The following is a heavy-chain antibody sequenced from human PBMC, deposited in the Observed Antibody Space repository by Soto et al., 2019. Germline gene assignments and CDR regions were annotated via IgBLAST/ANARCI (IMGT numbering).Heavy chain of an antibody. CDR1: GGSISRYF. J-gene: IGHJ4*02. V-gene: IGHV4-4*07. Sequence: PSGTLSLTCTGSGGSISRYFCSWLRQPPGKGLEWIRRIDNSGSTNYNPSLKSRITMSADTSRNQFSLKLNSLTAADTAVYYCARAGHDFWLASVAYWGQGDLVTV. CDR3: ARAGHDFWLASVAY. D-gene: IGHD3-3*01. CDR2: IDNSGST.